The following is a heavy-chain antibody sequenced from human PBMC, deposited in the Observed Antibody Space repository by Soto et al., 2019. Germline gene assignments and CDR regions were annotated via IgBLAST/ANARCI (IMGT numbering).Heavy chain of an antibody. J-gene: IGHJ6*02. CDR1: GGNCVDYY. D-gene: IGHD6-19*01. CDR3: ARRRSDSSGWGVRYYYAMDV. Sequence: SETKCLTYTVEGGNCVDYYGRRIRQPPGKGLEWIGEIDHGGSPYFSASLKSRVTISIDTSKNQFSLHLRSVTAADTAVYYCARRRSDSSGWGVRYYYAMDVWGQGTTVTVSS. V-gene: IGHV4-34*01. CDR2: IDHGGSP.